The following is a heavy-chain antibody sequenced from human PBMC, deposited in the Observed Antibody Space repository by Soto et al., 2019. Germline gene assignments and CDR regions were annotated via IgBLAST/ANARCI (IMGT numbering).Heavy chain of an antibody. CDR2: MYNTGST. Sequence: PSETLSLTCTVSGGSISSYYRSWIRQPPGKGLEWIGYMYNTGSTIYNPSLKSRVTISVDTSKNQFSLRLSSVTAADTAVYYCGRQPGHCGSTTCFGYYSVDVWGQGTTVTVSS. D-gene: IGHD2-2*01. CDR3: GRQPGHCGSTTCFGYYSVDV. V-gene: IGHV4-59*08. CDR1: GGSISSYY. J-gene: IGHJ6*02.